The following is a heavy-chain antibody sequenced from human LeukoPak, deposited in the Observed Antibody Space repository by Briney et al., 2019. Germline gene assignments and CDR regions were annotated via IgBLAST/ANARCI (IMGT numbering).Heavy chain of an antibody. CDR2: ISGSGDNT. CDR1: GFTFSSSV. Sequence: QTGGSLRLSCAASGFTFSSSVMSWVHQAPGKGLEWVSSISGSGDNTDYADSVKGRFTISRDNSKSTMYLQMNSLRAEDTAVYYCAKGYDSSGYSFDYWGQGTLVTVSS. CDR3: AKGYDSSGYSFDY. V-gene: IGHV3-23*01. D-gene: IGHD3-22*01. J-gene: IGHJ4*02.